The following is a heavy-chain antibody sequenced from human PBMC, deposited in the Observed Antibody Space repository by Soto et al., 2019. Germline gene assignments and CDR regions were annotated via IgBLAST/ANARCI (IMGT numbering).Heavy chain of an antibody. J-gene: IGHJ3*01. Sequence: QGRFRRSGPGLVKPWQTPSLTCAISGDSVSSDITSWNWIRQSPSRGLEWLGRTYYRSKWFHDYAASVKSRITINPDTSKNQFSLELNSMTPEDTAVYYCARGNALDVWGQGTVVTVSS. CDR3: ARGNALDV. V-gene: IGHV6-1*01. D-gene: IGHD3-10*01. CDR2: TYYRSKWFH. CDR1: GDSVSSDITS.